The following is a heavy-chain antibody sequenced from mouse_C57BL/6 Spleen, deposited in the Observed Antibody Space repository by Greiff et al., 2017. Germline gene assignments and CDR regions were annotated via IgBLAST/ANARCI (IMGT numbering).Heavy chain of an antibody. CDR2: INPSTGGN. D-gene: IGHD2-1*01. CDR1: GYSFTGYY. Sequence: EVKLMESGPELVKPGASVKISCKASGYSFTGYYMNWVKQSPEKSLEWICEINPSTGGNTDNQKFKVKATLTVDKSSSTAYMQLTSLTSEDSAVYFFARDYCNYEAWFAYWGQGTLVTVSA. J-gene: IGHJ3*01. CDR3: ARDYCNYEAWFAY. V-gene: IGHV1-42*01.